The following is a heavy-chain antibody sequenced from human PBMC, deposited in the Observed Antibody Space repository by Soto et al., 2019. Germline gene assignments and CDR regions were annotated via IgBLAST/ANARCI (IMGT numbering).Heavy chain of an antibody. J-gene: IGHJ6*02. CDR2: ISSNGGST. V-gene: IGHV3-64D*06. D-gene: IGHD2-2*02. CDR3: VQLCSSTSCYKGPYYYYGMDV. CDR1: VFTFSSYA. Sequence: AGGSLRLSCSASVFTFSSYAMHWVRQAPGKGLEYVSAISSNGGSTYYADSVKGRFTISRDNSKNTLYLQMSSLRAEDTAVYYCVQLCSSTSCYKGPYYYYGMDVWGQGTTVTVSS.